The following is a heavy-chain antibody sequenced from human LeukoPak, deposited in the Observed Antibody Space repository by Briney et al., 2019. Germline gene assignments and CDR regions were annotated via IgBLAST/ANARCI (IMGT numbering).Heavy chain of an antibody. Sequence: GESLKISCKGSGFDISSYWIGWVRQVSGKGLEWMGSIYPRDSDTTYSPSFQGHVTISVDTSINSAYLHWSSLRASDTAMYFCARQWTKSFDIWGQGTMVIVSS. D-gene: IGHD5-12*01. J-gene: IGHJ3*02. CDR3: ARQWTKSFDI. CDR2: IYPRDSDT. CDR1: GFDISSYW. V-gene: IGHV5-51*01.